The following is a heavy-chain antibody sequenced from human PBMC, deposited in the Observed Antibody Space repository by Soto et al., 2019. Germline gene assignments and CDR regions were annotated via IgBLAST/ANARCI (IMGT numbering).Heavy chain of an antibody. CDR3: TRDASRDSSARGWFDP. CDR2: ISSNSAYI. D-gene: IGHD6-13*01. V-gene: IGHV3-21*01. Sequence: GSLRRSCSASGCTFRSFTMNWVRQAAGKGLEWVSTISSNSAYIYYTDALRGRFTISRDNAKNSLHLQMNSLRAEDTAVYYCTRDASRDSSARGWFDPWGPGTLVTVYS. CDR1: GCTFRSFT. J-gene: IGHJ5*02.